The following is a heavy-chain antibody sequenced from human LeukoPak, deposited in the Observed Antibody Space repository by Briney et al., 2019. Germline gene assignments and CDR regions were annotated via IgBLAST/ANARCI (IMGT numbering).Heavy chain of an antibody. Sequence: GGSLRLSCAVSGFTFSGFGIHWVRQASGKGLEWVGRMRSRSNNYATAYAASVRGRFTISRDDSKNTAYLQMNSLRAEDTAVYCCAGDYGGYEGYFDYWGQGTLVTVSS. D-gene: IGHD4-17*01. CDR3: AGDYGGYEGYFDY. CDR1: GFTFSGFG. J-gene: IGHJ4*02. V-gene: IGHV3-73*01. CDR2: MRSRSNNYAT.